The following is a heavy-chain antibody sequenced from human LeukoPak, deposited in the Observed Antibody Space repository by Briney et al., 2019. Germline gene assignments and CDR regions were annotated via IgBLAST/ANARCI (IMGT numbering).Heavy chain of an antibody. CDR3: ARDQGTGFDY. D-gene: IGHD3/OR15-3a*01. J-gene: IGHJ4*02. V-gene: IGHV4-4*02. Sequence: PSETLSLTCAVSGGSISSNNWWSWVRRPPGKGLEWIGEVFHSGSTNYNPSLKSRVTISVDKSKNQFSLKLTSVTVADTAVYYCARDQGTGFDYWGQGTLVTVSS. CDR1: GGSISSNNW. CDR2: VFHSGST.